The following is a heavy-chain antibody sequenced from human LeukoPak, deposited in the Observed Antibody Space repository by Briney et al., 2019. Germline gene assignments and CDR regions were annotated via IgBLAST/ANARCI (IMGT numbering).Heavy chain of an antibody. Sequence: SETLSLTCTVSGGSISSSSYYWGWIRQPPGKGLEWIGSIYYSGSTYYNPSLKSRVTISVDTSKNQFSLKLSSVTAADTAVYYCAKTAKYYYGSETYYFFEYWGQGTLVTVSS. J-gene: IGHJ4*02. CDR1: GGSISSSSYY. CDR3: AKTAKYYYGSETYYFFEY. D-gene: IGHD3-10*01. CDR2: IYYSGST. V-gene: IGHV4-39*01.